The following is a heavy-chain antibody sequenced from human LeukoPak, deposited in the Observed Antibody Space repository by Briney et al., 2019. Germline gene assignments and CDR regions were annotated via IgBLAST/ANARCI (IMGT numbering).Heavy chain of an antibody. J-gene: IGHJ4*02. CDR2: ISSGSSTI. V-gene: IGHV3-48*01. Sequence: GGCLRLSCAASGFTFSSYSMNWVRQAPGKGLEWVSYISSGSSTIYYADSVKGRFTISRDNSKNTLYLQMNSLRAEDTAVYYCAKDHAITMIVGFDYWGQGALVTVSS. CDR3: AKDHAITMIVGFDY. D-gene: IGHD3-22*01. CDR1: GFTFSSYS.